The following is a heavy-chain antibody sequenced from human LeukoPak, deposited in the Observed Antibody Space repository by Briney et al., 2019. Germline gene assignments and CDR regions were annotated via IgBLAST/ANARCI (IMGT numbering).Heavy chain of an antibody. CDR1: GGSISSGSYY. CDR2: IYTSGST. D-gene: IGHD6-19*01. Sequence: SETLSLTCTVSGGSISSGSYYWSWIRQPAGKGQEWIGRIYTSGSTNYNPSLKSRVTISVDTSKNQFSLKLSSVTAADTAVYYCARDSPIAVAVFDYWGQGTLVTVSS. J-gene: IGHJ4*02. V-gene: IGHV4-61*02. CDR3: ARDSPIAVAVFDY.